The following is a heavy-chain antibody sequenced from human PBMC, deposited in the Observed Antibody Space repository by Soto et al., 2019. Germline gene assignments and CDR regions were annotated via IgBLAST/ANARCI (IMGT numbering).Heavy chain of an antibody. J-gene: IGHJ6*03. CDR3: ARDLIVLAVAGNNYYYYYFLYV. V-gene: IGHV6-1*01. CDR2: TYYRSKWYN. D-gene: IGHD6-19*01. CDR1: GDSVSSNSAA. Sequence: PSQTLSLTCAISGDSVSSNSAAWNWIRQSPSRGLEWLGRTYYRSKWYNDYAVSVKSRITINPDTSKNQFSLQLNSVTPEDTAVYYCARDLIVLAVAGNNYYYYYFLYVWSKGTTVTVS.